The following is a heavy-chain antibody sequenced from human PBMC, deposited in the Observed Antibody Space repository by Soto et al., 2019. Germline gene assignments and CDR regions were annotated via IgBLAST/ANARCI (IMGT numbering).Heavy chain of an antibody. Sequence: QVQLVESGGGMVQPGRSLRLSCAASGFTFSNYGMHWVRQAPGKGLEWVAVISYDGSDKYYADSVKGRFTISRDNSNNTLYLQMNSLRAEDTAVYYCAKVTGYCSSSSCRRDYYYYYGMDVWGQGTTVTVS. CDR1: GFTFSNYG. V-gene: IGHV3-30*18. CDR3: AKVTGYCSSSSCRRDYYYYYGMDV. J-gene: IGHJ6*02. D-gene: IGHD2-2*01. CDR2: ISYDGSDK.